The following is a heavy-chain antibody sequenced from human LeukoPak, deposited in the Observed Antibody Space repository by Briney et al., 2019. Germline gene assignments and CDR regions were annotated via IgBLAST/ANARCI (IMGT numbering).Heavy chain of an antibody. CDR1: GFTFSSYW. Sequence: PGGSLRLSCAASGFTFSSYWMSWVRQAPGKGLEWVANIKQDGSEKYYVDSVKGRFTISRDNAKNSLYLQMNSLRAEDTAVYYCARDGTMVRGVINYWGQGTLVTVSS. V-gene: IGHV3-7*01. D-gene: IGHD3-10*01. J-gene: IGHJ4*02. CDR2: IKQDGSEK. CDR3: ARDGTMVRGVINY.